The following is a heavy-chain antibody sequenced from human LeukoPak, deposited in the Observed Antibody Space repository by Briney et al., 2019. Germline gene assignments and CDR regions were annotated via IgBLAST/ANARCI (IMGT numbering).Heavy chain of an antibody. CDR1: GYSFTSYW. CDR2: IYPGDSDT. J-gene: IGHJ3*02. V-gene: IGHV5-51*01. Sequence: GESLKISCKGSGYSFTSYWIGWVRQMPGKGLEWMGIIYPGDSDTRYSPSFQGQVTISADKSISTAYLQWSSLKASDTAMYYCARSTFDDSSGYYVDMGAFDIWGQGTMVTVSS. CDR3: ARSTFDDSSGYYVDMGAFDI. D-gene: IGHD3-22*01.